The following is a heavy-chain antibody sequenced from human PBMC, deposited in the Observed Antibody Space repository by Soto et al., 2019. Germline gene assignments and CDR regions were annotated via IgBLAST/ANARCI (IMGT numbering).Heavy chain of an antibody. D-gene: IGHD3-22*01. J-gene: IGHJ4*02. V-gene: IGHV1-69*13. CDR2: IIPIFGTA. CDR3: ASIYYYDSSGYGPIDY. CDR1: GGTFSSYA. Sequence: SVKVSCKASGGTFSSYAISWVRQSPGQGLEWMGGIIPIFGTASHAQKFQGRVTITADESTSTAYMELSSLRSEDTAVYYCASIYYYDSSGYGPIDYWGKGTLVTVSS.